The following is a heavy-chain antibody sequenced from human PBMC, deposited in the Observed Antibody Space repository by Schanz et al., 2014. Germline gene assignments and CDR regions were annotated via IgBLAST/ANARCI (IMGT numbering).Heavy chain of an antibody. CDR1: GFTFDDHA. V-gene: IGHV3-9*01. CDR3: AKVQPQTLYGSTSCFDY. D-gene: IGHD2-2*01. J-gene: IGHJ4*02. CDR2: ISWNSGNI. Sequence: EVQLVESGGGLVQPGRSLRLSCAASGFTFDDHAMHWVRQVPGKGLEWVSGISWNSGNICYADSVKGRFTISRDNAKNSLYLQMNSLRPEDTALYYCAKVQPQTLYGSTSCFDYWGQGTLVTVSS.